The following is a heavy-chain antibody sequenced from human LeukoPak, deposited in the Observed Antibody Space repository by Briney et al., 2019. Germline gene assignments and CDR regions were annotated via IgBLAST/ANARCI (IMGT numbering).Heavy chain of an antibody. V-gene: IGHV1-69*13. CDR1: GGTFSSYA. J-gene: IGHJ4*02. CDR2: IIPIFGTA. Sequence: SVKVSCKASGGTFSSYAISWVRQAPGQGLEWMGGIIPIFGTANYAQKFQGRVTITADESTSTAYMELSSLRSEDTAEYYCARDLRDYGDYLHDPHFDYWGQGTLVTVSS. CDR3: ARDLRDYGDYLHDPHFDY. D-gene: IGHD4-17*01.